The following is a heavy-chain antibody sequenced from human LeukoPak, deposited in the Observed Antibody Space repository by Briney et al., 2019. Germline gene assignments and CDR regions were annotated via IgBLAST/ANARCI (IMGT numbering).Heavy chain of an antibody. CDR2: IDYRGTT. D-gene: IGHD2-15*01. J-gene: IGHJ5*02. CDR1: GGSISSSTYY. Sequence: SETLSLTCTVSGGSISSSTYYWGWIRQPPGKGLERIGSIDYRGTTYYNPSLKSRATISVDTPKNHFSLRLSSVNAADTAVYYCARHTCSGGSCYSIDWFDPWGQGTLVTVSS. V-gene: IGHV4-39*01. CDR3: ARHTCSGGSCYSIDWFDP.